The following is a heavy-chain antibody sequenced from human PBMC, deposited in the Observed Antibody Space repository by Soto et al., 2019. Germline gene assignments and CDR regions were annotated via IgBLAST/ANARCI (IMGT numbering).Heavy chain of an antibody. J-gene: IGHJ3*02. V-gene: IGHV3-33*01. Sequence: HPGGSLRLSCAASGFTFSSYGMHWFRQAPGKGLEWVALIWFDGSDKYYADSVKGRFTISRDNSKNTLYLQMNSLRADDTAVYYCARLYCSSTSCYSVGAFDIWGQGTMVTVSS. CDR2: IWFDGSDK. CDR1: GFTFSSYG. D-gene: IGHD2-2*01. CDR3: ARLYCSSTSCYSVGAFDI.